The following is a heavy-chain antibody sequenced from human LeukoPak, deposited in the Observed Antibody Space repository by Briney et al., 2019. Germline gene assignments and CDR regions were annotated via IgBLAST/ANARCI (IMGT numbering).Heavy chain of an antibody. V-gene: IGHV4-61*02. CDR2: IYTSGST. Sequence: SQTLSLTCTVSGGSISSGSYYWSWIRQPAGKGLEWIGRIYTSGSTNYNPSLKSRVTISVDTSKNQFSLKLSSVTAADTAVYYCARDRSAGFDPWGQGTLVTVSS. CDR3: ARDRSAGFDP. J-gene: IGHJ5*02. CDR1: GGSISSGSYY.